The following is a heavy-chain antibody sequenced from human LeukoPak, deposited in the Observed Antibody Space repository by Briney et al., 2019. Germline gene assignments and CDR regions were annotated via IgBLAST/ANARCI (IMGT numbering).Heavy chain of an antibody. CDR3: ARCIAAAGIEYFQH. V-gene: IGHV4-38-2*01. D-gene: IGHD6-13*01. Sequence: SETLSLTCAVSGYSISSGYYWGWIRQPPGKGLEWIGSIYHSGSTYYNPSLKGRVTISVDTSKNQFSLKLSSVTAADTAVYYCARCIAAAGIEYFQHWGQGTLVTVSS. CDR1: GYSISSGYY. CDR2: IYHSGST. J-gene: IGHJ1*01.